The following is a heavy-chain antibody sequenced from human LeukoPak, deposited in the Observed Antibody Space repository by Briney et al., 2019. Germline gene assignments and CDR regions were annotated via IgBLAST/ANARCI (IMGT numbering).Heavy chain of an antibody. D-gene: IGHD6-19*01. CDR3: AKEGGISSSGWYYFDY. CDR2: ISYDGSNK. V-gene: IGHV3-30*18. Sequence: GGSLRLSRAASGFTFSSYGMHWVRQAPGKGLEWVAVISYDGSNKYYADSVKGRFTISRDNSKNTLYLQMNSLRAEDTAVYYCAKEGGISSSGWYYFDYWGQGTLVTVSS. J-gene: IGHJ4*02. CDR1: GFTFSSYG.